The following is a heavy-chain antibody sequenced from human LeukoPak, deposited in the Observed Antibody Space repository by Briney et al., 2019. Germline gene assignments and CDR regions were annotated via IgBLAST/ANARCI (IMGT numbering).Heavy chain of an antibody. CDR1: GYTLTELS. D-gene: IGHD6-6*01. Sequence: ASVKVSCKVSGYTLTELSMHWVRQAPGKGLEWMGGFDPEDGETIYAQKFQGRVTMTEDTSTDTAYMELSSLRSEDTAVYYCATGFRIAARPPDDGFDIWGQGTMVTVSS. V-gene: IGHV1-24*01. CDR2: FDPEDGET. CDR3: ATGFRIAARPPDDGFDI. J-gene: IGHJ3*02.